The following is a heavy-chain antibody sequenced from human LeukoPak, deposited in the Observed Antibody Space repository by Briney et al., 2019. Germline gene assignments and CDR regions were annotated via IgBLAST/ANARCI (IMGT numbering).Heavy chain of an antibody. V-gene: IGHV3-21*01. Sequence: GGSLRLSCAASGFTFSSYSMNWVRQAPGKGLEWVSSISSSRSYIYYADSVKGRFTISRDNAKNSLYLQMNSLRAEDTAVYYCATPYYYTGSDYYSSHYWGQGTLVTVSS. CDR3: ATPYYYTGSDYYSSHY. CDR1: GFTFSSYS. CDR2: ISSSRSYI. J-gene: IGHJ4*02. D-gene: IGHD3-22*01.